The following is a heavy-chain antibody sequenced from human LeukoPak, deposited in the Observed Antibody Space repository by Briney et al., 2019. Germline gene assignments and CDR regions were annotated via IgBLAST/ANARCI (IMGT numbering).Heavy chain of an antibody. CDR1: RLSISSYG. J-gene: IGHJ4*02. CDR3: ARGAGVFFDN. CDR2: IKEDGSER. Sequence: GGSLRLSCEASRLSISSYGMTWVRQAPGKGLEWVAYIKEDGSERFYVGFVKGRFTISRDNARKSVYLQMHSLRVEDTAVYYCARGAGVFFDNWGQGTLVTVSS. D-gene: IGHD3-10*01. V-gene: IGHV3-7*01.